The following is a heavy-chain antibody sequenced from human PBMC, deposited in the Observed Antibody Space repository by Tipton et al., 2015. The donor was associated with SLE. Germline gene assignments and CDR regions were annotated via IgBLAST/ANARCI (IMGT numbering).Heavy chain of an antibody. V-gene: IGHV4-59*08. J-gene: IGHJ3*02. CDR2: IYYSGST. CDR3: ARHSSTTLYHDAFDI. CDR1: GGSISSYY. Sequence: TLSLTCTVSGGSISSYYWSWIRQPPGKGLEWIGYIYYSGSTNYNPSLKSRVTISVDTSKNQFSLKLSSVTAADTAVYYCARHSSTTLYHDAFDIWGQGTMVTVSP. D-gene: IGHD2/OR15-2a*01.